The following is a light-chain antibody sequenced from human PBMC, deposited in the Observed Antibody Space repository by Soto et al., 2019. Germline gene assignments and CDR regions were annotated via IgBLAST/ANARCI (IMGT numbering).Light chain of an antibody. V-gene: IGKV1-39*01. J-gene: IGKJ5*01. CDR3: QQSFSTPT. Sequence: DIQMTQSPSSLSTSIGDRVTITCRASQRINIYLNWYRQKPGKAPELLIYSASNLRSGVPSRFSGSGSGTDFTLTISGLQSEDFATYYCQQSFSTPTFGQGTRLEIK. CDR2: SAS. CDR1: QRINIY.